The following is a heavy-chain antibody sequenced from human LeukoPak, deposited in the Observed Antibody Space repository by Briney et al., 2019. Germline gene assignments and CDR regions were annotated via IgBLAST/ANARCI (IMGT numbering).Heavy chain of an antibody. Sequence: LPGGSLRLSYTASGFNFSTYWMTWVRQVPGKGLEWVANIKEDGSEIYYVDAVKGRFSISRDNAKTSLYLQMHSLSVADTGLYYCVTDQTGRHPYFFDYWGQGTLVTVSS. CDR2: IKEDGSEI. V-gene: IGHV3-7*01. D-gene: IGHD3-10*01. J-gene: IGHJ4*02. CDR3: VTDQTGRHPYFFDY. CDR1: GFNFSTYW.